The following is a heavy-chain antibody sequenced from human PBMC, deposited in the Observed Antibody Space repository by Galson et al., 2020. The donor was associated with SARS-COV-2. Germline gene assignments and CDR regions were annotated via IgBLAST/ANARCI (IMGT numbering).Heavy chain of an antibody. CDR3: ARGHRSITMIVVVITRAYYFDY. V-gene: IGHV1-8*01. Sequence: GESLKISCKASGYTFTSYDINWVRQATGQGLEWMGWMNPNSGNTGYAQKFQGRVTMTRNTSISTAYMELSSLRSEDTAVYYCARGHRSITMIVVVITRAYYFDYWGQGTLVTVSS. D-gene: IGHD3-22*01. J-gene: IGHJ4*02. CDR1: GYTFTSYD. CDR2: MNPNSGNT.